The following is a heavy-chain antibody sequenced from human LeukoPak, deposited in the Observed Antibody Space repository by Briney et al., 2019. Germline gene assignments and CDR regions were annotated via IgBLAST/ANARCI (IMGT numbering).Heavy chain of an antibody. CDR2: ISGSGGST. J-gene: IGHJ6*03. D-gene: IGHD4-23*01. CDR1: GFTFSSYG. V-gene: IGHV3-23*01. CDR3: AKVGGGSYYYYYYMDV. Sequence: GGTLRLSCAASGFTFSSYGMSWVRQAPGKGLEWVSAISGSGGSTYYADSVKGRFTISRDNSKNTLYLQMNSLRAEDTAVYYCAKVGGGSYYYYYYMDVWGKGTTVTVSS.